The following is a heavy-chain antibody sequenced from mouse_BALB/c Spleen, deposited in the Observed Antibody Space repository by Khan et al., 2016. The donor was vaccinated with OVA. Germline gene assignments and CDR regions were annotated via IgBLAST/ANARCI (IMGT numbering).Heavy chain of an antibody. D-gene: IGHD1-1*02. CDR2: IFPSDNYT. Sequence: QVQLKESGAELVRPGASVKLSCKASGYTFTSYLINWVKQRPGQGLEWIGNIFPSDNYTNYKQKFKDKAKLPVDKSSSTAYMQHSIPTAETSAVYYCSRSGYGSFAYWGQGTLVTVSA. CDR1: GYTFTSYL. V-gene: IGHV1-69*02. J-gene: IGHJ3*01. CDR3: SRSGYGSFAY.